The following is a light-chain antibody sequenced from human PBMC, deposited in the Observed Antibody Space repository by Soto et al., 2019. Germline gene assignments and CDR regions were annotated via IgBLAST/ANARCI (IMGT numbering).Light chain of an antibody. CDR1: QSINTW. V-gene: IGKV1-5*01. J-gene: IGKJ1*01. Sequence: DIQMTQSPSTVSASVGDRITITCRASQSINTWLAWYRQRPGEAPQLLIYDVSTLAMGVPARFSGSGSGTDFTLSISRLQAADFATFYCQQYQTYSRTFGQGTKVEVK. CDR3: QQYQTYSRT. CDR2: DVS.